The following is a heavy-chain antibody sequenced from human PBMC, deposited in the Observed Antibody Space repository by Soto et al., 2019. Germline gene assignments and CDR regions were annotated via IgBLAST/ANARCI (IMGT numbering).Heavy chain of an antibody. V-gene: IGHV5-51*01. J-gene: IGHJ6*02. Sequence: GESLKISCKGSGYIFTNSWIGWVRQMPGKGLEWMGIIYPGDSDTRYSPSFQGQVTISADKSITTAYLQWSSLTAPDTAMYYCARLQAAMPAAAGMDVWGQGTAVTVS. D-gene: IGHD2-2*01. CDR1: GYIFTNSW. CDR3: ARLQAAMPAAAGMDV. CDR2: IYPGDSDT.